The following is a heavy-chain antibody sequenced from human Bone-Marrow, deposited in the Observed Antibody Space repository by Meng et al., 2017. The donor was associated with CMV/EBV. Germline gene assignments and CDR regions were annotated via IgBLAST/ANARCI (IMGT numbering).Heavy chain of an antibody. CDR1: GGSVSSGSYY. D-gene: IGHD6-19*01. CDR2: IYYSGST. CDR3: ARDFMYSSGWNYYYYGMDV. Sequence: GSLRLSCTVSGGSVSSGSYYWSWIRQPPGKGLEWIGYIYYSGSTNYNPSLKSRVTISVDTSKNQFSLKLSSVTAADTAVYYCARDFMYSSGWNYYYYGMDVWGQGTTVTVSS. V-gene: IGHV4-61*01. J-gene: IGHJ6*02.